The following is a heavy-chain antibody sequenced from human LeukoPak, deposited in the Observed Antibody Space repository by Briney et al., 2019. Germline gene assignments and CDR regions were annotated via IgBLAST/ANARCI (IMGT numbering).Heavy chain of an antibody. Sequence: SVKVSCKASGGTFSSYAISWVRQAPGQGLEWMGRIIPIFGTANYAQKFQGRVTITTDESTSTAYMELSSLRSEDTAVCYCARDIIHCSSTSCPPEWFDPWGQGTLVTVSS. D-gene: IGHD2-2*01. CDR2: IIPIFGTA. V-gene: IGHV1-69*05. J-gene: IGHJ5*02. CDR1: GGTFSSYA. CDR3: ARDIIHCSSTSCPPEWFDP.